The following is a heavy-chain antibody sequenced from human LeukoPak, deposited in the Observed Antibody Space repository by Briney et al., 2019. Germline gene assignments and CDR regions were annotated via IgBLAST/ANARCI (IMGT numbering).Heavy chain of an antibody. CDR1: GFTFDDYA. CDR3: AKGPRMTNLNNWSDP. V-gene: IGHV3-9*01. J-gene: IGHJ5*02. Sequence: GRSLRLSCAASGFTFDDYAMHWVRQAPGKGLEWVSGISWNSGSIGYADSVKGRFTISRDNAKNSLYLQMNSLRAEDTALYYCAKGPRMTNLNNWSDPWGQGTLVTVSS. CDR2: ISWNSGSI.